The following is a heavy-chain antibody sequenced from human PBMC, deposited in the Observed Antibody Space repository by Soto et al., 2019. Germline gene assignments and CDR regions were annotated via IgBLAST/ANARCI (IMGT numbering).Heavy chain of an antibody. J-gene: IGHJ6*02. V-gene: IGHV4-31*03. CDR1: GGSISSGGYY. Sequence: SETLSLTCTVSGGSISSGGYYWSWIRQHPGKGLEWIGYIYYSGSTYYNPSLKSRVTISVDTSKNQFSLKLSSVTAADTAVYYCARERALPRSGSSVFGMDVWGQGTTVTVSS. CDR2: IYYSGST. CDR3: ARERALPRSGSSVFGMDV. D-gene: IGHD3-10*01.